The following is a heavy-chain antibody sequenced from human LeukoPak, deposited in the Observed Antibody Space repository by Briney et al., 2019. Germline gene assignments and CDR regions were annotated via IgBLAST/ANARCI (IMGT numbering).Heavy chain of an antibody. V-gene: IGHV1-58*01. CDR2: IVVGSGNT. J-gene: IGHJ5*02. CDR3: AADSRYGDLDWFDP. CDR1: GFTFTSCA. Sequence: SVKVSCKASGFTFTSCAVQWVRQARGQRLEWIGWIVVGSGNTNYAQKFQERVTITRDMSTSTAYMELSSLRSEDTAVYYCAADSRYGDLDWFDPWGQGTLVTVSS. D-gene: IGHD4-17*01.